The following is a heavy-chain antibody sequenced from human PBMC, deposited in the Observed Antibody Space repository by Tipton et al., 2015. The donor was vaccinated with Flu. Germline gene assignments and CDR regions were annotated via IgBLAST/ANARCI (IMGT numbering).Heavy chain of an antibody. Sequence: SGFTFRTNGMHWVRQAPGKGPEWLSYISTSGGTVYYAASVKGRYSASRDNANNLLYLQMSSLRAEDTAVYYCARGLKMVGSGWGRPIDIWGQGTTVTVSS. J-gene: IGHJ3*02. CDR3: ARGLKMVGSGWGRPIDI. CDR2: ISTSGGTV. D-gene: IGHD3-16*01. CDR1: GFTFRTNG. V-gene: IGHV3-48*03.